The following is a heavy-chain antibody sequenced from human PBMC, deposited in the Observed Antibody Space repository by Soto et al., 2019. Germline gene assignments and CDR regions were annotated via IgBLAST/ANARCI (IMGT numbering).Heavy chain of an antibody. Sequence: GGSLRLSCAASGFTFRDYYMSWIRQAPGKGLEWVSYISSTGSYAKYADSVKGRFTISRDNAKNSLYLQMNSLRAEDTALYYCAKAQFSPYLDSSGYPDYWGQGTMVTVSS. D-gene: IGHD3-22*01. J-gene: IGHJ4*02. V-gene: IGHV3-11*05. CDR1: GFTFRDYY. CDR2: ISSTGSYA. CDR3: AKAQFSPYLDSSGYPDY.